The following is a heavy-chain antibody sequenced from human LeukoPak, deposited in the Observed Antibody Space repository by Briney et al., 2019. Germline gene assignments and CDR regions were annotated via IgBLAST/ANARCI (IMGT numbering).Heavy chain of an antibody. CDR3: ARRSSGSPPYYFDS. V-gene: IGHV3-7*01. CDR1: GFNFGSSW. CDR2: IKPDGSER. Sequence: GGSLRLSCAASGFNFGSSWMTWVRQAPGKGLEWVANIKPDGSERYYVDSVKGRFTVSRDNAQNSLYLQMDSLRAGDTAVYYCARRSSGSPPYYFDSWGQGTLVTVSS. D-gene: IGHD1-26*01. J-gene: IGHJ4*02.